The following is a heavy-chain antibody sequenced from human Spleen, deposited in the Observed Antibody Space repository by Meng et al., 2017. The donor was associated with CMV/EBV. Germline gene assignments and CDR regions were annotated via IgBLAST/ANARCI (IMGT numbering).Heavy chain of an antibody. V-gene: IGHV4-61*01. CDR3: AGVAARFFTYYYYGMDV. CDR2: IYYSGST. Sequence: SETLSLTCTVSGGSVSSGSYYWSWIRQPPGKGLEWIGYIYYSGSTNYNPSLKSRVTISVDTSKNQFSLKLSSVTAADTAVYYCAGVAARFFTYYYYGMDVWGQGTTVTVSS. CDR1: GGSVSSGSYY. D-gene: IGHD6-6*01. J-gene: IGHJ6*02.